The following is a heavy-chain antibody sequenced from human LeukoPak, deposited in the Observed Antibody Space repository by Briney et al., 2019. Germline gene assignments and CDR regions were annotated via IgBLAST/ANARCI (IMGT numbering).Heavy chain of an antibody. CDR1: GFTFSSYW. V-gene: IGHV3-7*01. CDR2: IKQDGSEK. CDR3: ARVLDCSGGSCYWFDP. Sequence: GGSLRLSCAASGFTFSSYWMSWVRQAPGKGLEWVANIKQDGSEKYYVDSVKGRFTISRDNAKNSLYLQMNSLRAEDTAVYYCARVLDCSGGSCYWFDPWGQGTLVTVSS. D-gene: IGHD2-15*01. J-gene: IGHJ5*02.